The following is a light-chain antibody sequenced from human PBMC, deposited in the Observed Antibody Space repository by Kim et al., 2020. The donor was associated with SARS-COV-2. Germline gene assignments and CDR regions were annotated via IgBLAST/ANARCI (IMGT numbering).Light chain of an antibody. Sequence: VSPGQTASITCSGDKLGDKYACWYQQKPGQSPVLVIYQDSKRPSGIPGRFSGSNSGNTATLTISGTQAMDEADYYCQAWDSSAVVFGGGTKLTVL. CDR1: KLGDKY. J-gene: IGLJ2*01. V-gene: IGLV3-1*01. CDR2: QDS. CDR3: QAWDSSAVV.